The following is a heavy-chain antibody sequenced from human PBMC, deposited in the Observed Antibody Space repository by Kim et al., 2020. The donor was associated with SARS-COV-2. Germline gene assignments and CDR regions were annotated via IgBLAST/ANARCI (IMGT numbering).Heavy chain of an antibody. CDR3: ARDLTSYYDFWSGYYIGEEYYFDY. J-gene: IGHJ4*02. CDR2: IKQDGSEK. V-gene: IGHV3-7*01. Sequence: GGSLRLSCAASGFTFSSYWMSWVRQAPGKGLEWVANIKQDGSEKYYVDSVKGRFTISRDNAKNSLYLQMNSLRAEDTAVYYCARDLTSYYDFWSGYYIGEEYYFDYWGQGTLVTVSS. CDR1: GFTFSSYW. D-gene: IGHD3-3*01.